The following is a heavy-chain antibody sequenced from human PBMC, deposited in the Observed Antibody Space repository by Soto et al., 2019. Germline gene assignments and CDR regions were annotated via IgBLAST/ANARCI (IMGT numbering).Heavy chain of an antibody. Sequence: EVQLLESGGGLVQPGGSLRLSCAASGFTFSSYAMSWVRQAPGKGLEWVSAISGSGGSTYYADSVKGRFTISRDNSKNTLYLQMNSLRGEDTAVYYCAKDLHHIVVVVAAPWSYYGMDVWGQGTTVTVSS. D-gene: IGHD2-15*01. V-gene: IGHV3-23*01. CDR3: AKDLHHIVVVVAAPWSYYGMDV. CDR1: GFTFSSYA. CDR2: ISGSGGST. J-gene: IGHJ6*02.